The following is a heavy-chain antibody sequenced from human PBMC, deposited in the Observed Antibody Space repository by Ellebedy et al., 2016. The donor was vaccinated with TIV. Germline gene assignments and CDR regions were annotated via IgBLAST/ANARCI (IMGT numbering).Heavy chain of an antibody. CDR2: IYSAGST. J-gene: IGHJ4*02. D-gene: IGHD3/OR15-3a*01. Sequence: LSLTCAVSGFDVSSNYWSWVRQAPGKGLDWVSIIYSAGSTYYADSVKGRFTISRDSSNNTLHLQMTSLRADDTAVYYCARVDLGLAFDHWGRGALITVSS. CDR3: ARVDLGLAFDH. CDR1: GFDVSSNY. V-gene: IGHV3-53*01.